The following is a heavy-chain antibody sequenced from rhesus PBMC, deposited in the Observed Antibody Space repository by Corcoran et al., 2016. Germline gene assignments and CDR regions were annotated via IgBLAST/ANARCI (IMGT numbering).Heavy chain of an antibody. Sequence: QVQLQESGPGLVKPSETLSPTCAVSGGSSRGYYWGWIRQPPGKGLEWIGYISGSSGSTDYNPSLKSRVTISTDTSKNQFSLKLSSVTAADTAVYYCARDTVGTDPFDYWGQGVLVTVSS. CDR3: ARDTVGTDPFDY. D-gene: IGHD5-24*01. CDR1: GGSSRGYY. J-gene: IGHJ4*01. V-gene: IGHV4-165*01. CDR2: ISGSSGST.